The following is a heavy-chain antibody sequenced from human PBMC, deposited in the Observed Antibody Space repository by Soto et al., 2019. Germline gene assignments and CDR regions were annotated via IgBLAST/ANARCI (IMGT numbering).Heavy chain of an antibody. D-gene: IGHD6-19*01. J-gene: IGHJ4*02. Sequence: SETLSLTCTVSGGSISSSSYYWGWIRQPPGKGLEWIGSIYYSGSTYYNPSLKSRVTISVDTSKNQFSLKLSSVTAADTAVYYCARENEAVQFDYWGQGTLVTVSS. CDR3: ARENEAVQFDY. CDR2: IYYSGST. V-gene: IGHV4-39*07. CDR1: GGSISSSSYY.